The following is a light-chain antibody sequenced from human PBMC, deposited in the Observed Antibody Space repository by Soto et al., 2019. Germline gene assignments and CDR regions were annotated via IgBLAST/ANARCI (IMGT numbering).Light chain of an antibody. CDR2: AAS. V-gene: IGKV1-39*01. CDR3: QQSYSIPWT. Sequence: GDSVTITCRASQNIFTYLNWYQQKPGKAPKVLIYAASRLQSGVPSRFSGSGSGTDFTLTISSLQPEDFATYYCQQSYSIPWTFGQGTKVDIK. CDR1: QNIFTY. J-gene: IGKJ1*01.